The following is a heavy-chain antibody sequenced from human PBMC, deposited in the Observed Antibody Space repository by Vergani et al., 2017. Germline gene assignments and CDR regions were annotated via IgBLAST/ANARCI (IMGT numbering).Heavy chain of an antibody. Sequence: QVQLVESGGGVVQPGRSLRLSCAASGFTFSSYAMHWVRQAPGKGLEWVAVISYDGSNKYYADSVKGRFTISRDNSKNTLYLQMNSLRAEDTAVYYCASQEPIFDYWGQGTLVTVSS. CDR1: GFTFSSYA. J-gene: IGHJ4*02. CDR2: ISYDGSNK. CDR3: ASQEPIFDY. V-gene: IGHV3-30-3*01. D-gene: IGHD1-14*01.